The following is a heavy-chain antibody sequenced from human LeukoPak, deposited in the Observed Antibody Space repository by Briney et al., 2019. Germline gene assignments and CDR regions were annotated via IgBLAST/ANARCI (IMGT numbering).Heavy chain of an antibody. CDR1: GGSISSGSYY. V-gene: IGHV4-61*02. CDR3: ARGGQCSSTSCYTNPNWFDP. Sequence: SQTLSLTCTVSGGSISSGSYYWSWIRQPAGKGLEWIGRIYTSGSTNYNPSLKSRVTISVDTSKNQFSLKLSSVTAADTAVYYRARGGQCSSTSCYTNPNWFDPWGQGTLVTVSS. CDR2: IYTSGST. D-gene: IGHD2-2*02. J-gene: IGHJ5*02.